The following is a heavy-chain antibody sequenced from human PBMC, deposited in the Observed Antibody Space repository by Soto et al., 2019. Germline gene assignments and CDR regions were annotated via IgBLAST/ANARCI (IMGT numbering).Heavy chain of an antibody. Sequence: SETLSLTCTVSGGYISSYYWSWIRQPPGKGLEWSGYIYYSGSTNYNPSLKSRVTISVDTSKNQFSLKLNSMTAADTAVYYCARHNYGSGSTYFDYWGQGTLVTV. CDR1: GGYISSYY. CDR3: ARHNYGSGSTYFDY. D-gene: IGHD3-10*01. J-gene: IGHJ4*02. CDR2: IYYSGST. V-gene: IGHV4-59*08.